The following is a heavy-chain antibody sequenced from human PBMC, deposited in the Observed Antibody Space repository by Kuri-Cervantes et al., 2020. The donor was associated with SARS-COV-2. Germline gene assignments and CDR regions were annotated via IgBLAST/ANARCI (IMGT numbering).Heavy chain of an antibody. Sequence: GESLKISCAASGFTFSSYWMSWVRQAPGKGLEWVANIKQDGSEKYYVDSVKGRFTISRDNAKNSLYLQMNSLKAEDTAVYYCARDGDFWSGYSEGYCNGGSCYPGDWGQGTLVTVSS. CDR1: GFTFSSYW. CDR2: IKQDGSEK. V-gene: IGHV3-7*03. J-gene: IGHJ4*02. CDR3: ARDGDFWSGYSEGYCNGGSCYPGD. D-gene: IGHD2-15*01.